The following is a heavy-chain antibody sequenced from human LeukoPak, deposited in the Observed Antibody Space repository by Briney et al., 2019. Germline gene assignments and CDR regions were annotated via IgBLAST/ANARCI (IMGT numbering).Heavy chain of an antibody. Sequence: GGSLRLSCAASGFTFSSYWMNWVRQAPGKGLVWVSRIASDGSSTTYADSVKGRFSISRDNAKNTLYLKMNSLRVEDTAVYYCARGRPHGNDYWGQGTLVTVSS. CDR3: ARGRPHGNDY. CDR1: GFTFSSYW. D-gene: IGHD4-23*01. J-gene: IGHJ4*02. CDR2: IASDGSST. V-gene: IGHV3-74*01.